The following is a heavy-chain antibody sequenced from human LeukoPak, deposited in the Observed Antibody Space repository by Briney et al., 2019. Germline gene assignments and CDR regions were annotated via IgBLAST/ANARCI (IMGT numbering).Heavy chain of an antibody. CDR3: ARGAGYNYPYYFDY. D-gene: IGHD5-24*01. CDR2: IYGGGNI. J-gene: IGHJ4*02. CDR1: GFTFSNSW. V-gene: IGHV3-53*01. Sequence: PGGSLRLSCAASGFTFSNSWMKWVRQAPGKGLEWVSVIYGGGNIYYADSVKGRFTISRDNSKNTLYLQMNSLRAEDTAVYYCARGAGYNYPYYFDYWGQGTLVTVSS.